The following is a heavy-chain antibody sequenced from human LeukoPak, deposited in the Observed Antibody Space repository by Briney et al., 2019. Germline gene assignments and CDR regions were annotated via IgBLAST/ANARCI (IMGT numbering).Heavy chain of an antibody. J-gene: IGHJ4*02. Sequence: ASVKVSCKASGYTFTGYYMHWVRQARGQGLEWMGWINPNSGGTNYAQKFQGRVTMTRDTSISTAYMELSRLRSDDTAVYYCARDTTTYDYVWGSYRSCEFDYWGQGTLVTVSS. D-gene: IGHD3-16*02. V-gene: IGHV1-2*02. CDR1: GYTFTGYY. CDR2: INPNSGGT. CDR3: ARDTTTYDYVWGSYRSCEFDY.